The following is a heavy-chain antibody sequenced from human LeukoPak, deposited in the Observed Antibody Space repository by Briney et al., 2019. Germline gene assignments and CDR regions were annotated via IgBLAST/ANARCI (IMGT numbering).Heavy chain of an antibody. D-gene: IGHD3-3*01. Sequence: GGSLRLSCAASGFTFRDHSMNWVRQAPGKGLEWVSYISTSSSTIYYADSVKGRFTISRDNAKNTLYLQMNSPRAEDTAVYYCASDFWSGYYTPMGVNYWGQGTLVTVSS. CDR2: ISTSSSTI. V-gene: IGHV3-48*04. J-gene: IGHJ4*02. CDR3: ASDFWSGYYTPMGVNY. CDR1: GFTFRDHS.